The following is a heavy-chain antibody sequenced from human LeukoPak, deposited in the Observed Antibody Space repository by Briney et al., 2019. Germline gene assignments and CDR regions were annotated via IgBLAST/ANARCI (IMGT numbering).Heavy chain of an antibody. Sequence: PGGSLRLSCAASGFIFSNYAMTWVRQAPGKGLEWVSSISGNAGSTHYIDSVKGRFTISRDNSKNTLFLQMNSLRAEDTGMYYCAKYGAPGWSGYCDSWGQGTLVTVSS. CDR1: GFIFSNYA. V-gene: IGHV3-23*01. CDR3: AKYGAPGWSGYCDS. J-gene: IGHJ4*02. D-gene: IGHD4/OR15-4a*01. CDR2: ISGNAGST.